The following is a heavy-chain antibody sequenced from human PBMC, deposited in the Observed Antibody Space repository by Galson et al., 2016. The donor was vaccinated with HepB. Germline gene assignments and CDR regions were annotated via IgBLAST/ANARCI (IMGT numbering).Heavy chain of an antibody. D-gene: IGHD4-17*01. CDR1: GGSISNYY. Sequence: ETLSLTCTVSGGSISNYYWSWIRQPPGKGLEWIGYIYNSGSTNSNPSLKSRVTISVDTSKNQFSLKLSSVTAADTAVYYCARVGTTVTTQALGMDVWGQGTTVTGS. CDR3: ARVGTTVTTQALGMDV. CDR2: IYNSGST. V-gene: IGHV4-59*01. J-gene: IGHJ6*02.